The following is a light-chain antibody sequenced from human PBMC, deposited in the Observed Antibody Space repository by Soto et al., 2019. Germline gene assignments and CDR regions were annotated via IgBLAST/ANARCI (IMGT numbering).Light chain of an antibody. V-gene: IGLV1-51*01. Sequence: QSVLTQPPSVSAAPGQKVTISCSGSSSNIGNYDVSWYQQLPGTAPKLLIYENNKRPSGIPDRFSGSKSGTSATLGITGLRTGDEADYYCGLWDSSLSGGVFGGGTKLTVL. CDR1: SSNIGNYD. CDR3: GLWDSSLSGGV. J-gene: IGLJ2*01. CDR2: ENN.